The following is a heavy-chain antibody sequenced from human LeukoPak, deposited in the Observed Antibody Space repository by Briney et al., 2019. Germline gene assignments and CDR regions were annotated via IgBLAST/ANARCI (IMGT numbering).Heavy chain of an antibody. D-gene: IGHD4-23*01. CDR2: IIYNGGRT. J-gene: IGHJ1*01. CDR3: ASSLRYGGDSH. Sequence: GGSLRLSCAASGFKFGDYGMIWVRQAPGKGLEWVSGIIYNGGRTSYADSVKGRFTISRDNARNSLYLQMNSLRAEDTALYYCASSLRYGGDSHGGKGTLVTVSS. V-gene: IGHV3-20*04. CDR1: GFKFGDYG.